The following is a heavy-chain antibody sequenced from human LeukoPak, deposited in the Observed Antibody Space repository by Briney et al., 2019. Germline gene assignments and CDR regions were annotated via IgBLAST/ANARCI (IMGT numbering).Heavy chain of an antibody. CDR2: ISYDGSNK. D-gene: IGHD2-2*01. V-gene: IGHV3-30*18. CDR1: GFTFSSYG. CDR3: AKDRYCSSTSCYALPLPYYYGMDV. Sequence: AGSLRLSCAASGFTFSSYGMHWVRQAPGKGLEWVAVISYDGSNKYYADSVKGRFTISRDNSKNTLYLQMNSLRAEDTAVYYCAKDRYCSSTSCYALPLPYYYGMDVWGQGTTVTVSS. J-gene: IGHJ6*02.